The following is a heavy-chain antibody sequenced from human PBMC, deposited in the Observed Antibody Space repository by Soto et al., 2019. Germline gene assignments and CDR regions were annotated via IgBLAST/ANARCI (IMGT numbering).Heavy chain of an antibody. D-gene: IGHD2-15*01. CDR1: GFSLSTSGVG. CDR3: AHALRRRDCSGGRCYSFDY. V-gene: IGHV2-5*02. CDR2: IYWDDDK. Sequence: QITLKESGPPLVKPTQTLALTCTFSGFSLSTSGVGVGWIRQAPGQALQWLAVIYWDDDKRYRPSLKSRLTIIKDTSKNQVVLVMTNMDPVDTATYYCAHALRRRDCSGGRCYSFDYWGQGTLVTXSS. J-gene: IGHJ4*02.